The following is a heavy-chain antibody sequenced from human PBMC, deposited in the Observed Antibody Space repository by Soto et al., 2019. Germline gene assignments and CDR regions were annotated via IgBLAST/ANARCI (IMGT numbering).Heavy chain of an antibody. CDR2: INAGNGNT. Sequence: GPSVKVSCKASGYTFTSYAMHWVRQAPGQRLEWMGWINAGNGNTKYSQKFQGRVTITRDTSASTAYMELSSLRSKDTAVYYCARDRPYYDSSLHGFDIWGQGTMVTVSS. J-gene: IGHJ3*02. CDR3: ARDRPYYDSSLHGFDI. V-gene: IGHV1-3*01. D-gene: IGHD3-22*01. CDR1: GYTFTSYA.